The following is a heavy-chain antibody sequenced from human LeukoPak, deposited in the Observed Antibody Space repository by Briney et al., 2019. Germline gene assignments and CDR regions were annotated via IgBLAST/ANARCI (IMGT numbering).Heavy chain of an antibody. CDR1: GGSISSYY. D-gene: IGHD1-7*01. Sequence: SETLSLTCTVSGGSISSYYWSWIRQPAGKGLEWIGRIYTSGSTNYNPSLKSRVTMSVDTSKNQFSLKLSSVTAADTAVYYCARQGLELDVGWFDPWGQGTLVTVSS. V-gene: IGHV4-4*07. J-gene: IGHJ5*02. CDR3: ARQGLELDVGWFDP. CDR2: IYTSGST.